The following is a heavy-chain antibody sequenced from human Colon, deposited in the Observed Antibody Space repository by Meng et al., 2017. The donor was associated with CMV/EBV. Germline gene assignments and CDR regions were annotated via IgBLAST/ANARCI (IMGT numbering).Heavy chain of an antibody. CDR1: GYNFRDYY. D-gene: IGHD7-27*01. CDR2: IFPTNGGT. CDR3: ARDGDSIMVDFDF. Sequence: QGQLVQYGAEVKKPGASVKVSCKTSGYNFRDYYMYWVRQAPGQGLECMGWIFPTNGGTGYTQQFQGRVTMTSDTSISTLYMELSSLTSDDTAVYYCARDGDSIMVDFDFWGQGTLVTVSS. J-gene: IGHJ4*02. V-gene: IGHV1-2*02.